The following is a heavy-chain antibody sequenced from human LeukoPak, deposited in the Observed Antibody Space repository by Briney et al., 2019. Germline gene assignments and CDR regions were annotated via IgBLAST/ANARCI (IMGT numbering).Heavy chain of an antibody. CDR3: AGDVGGATSMIDY. CDR1: GYTFTGYY. CDR2: INPNIGGT. D-gene: IGHD1-26*01. V-gene: IGHV1-2*02. J-gene: IGHJ4*02. Sequence: ASVKVSCKASGYTFTGYYMRWVRQAPGQGLEWMGWINPNIGGTNHAQKFQGRVTMARDTSISTAYTELSRLRSDDTAVYSCAGDVGGATSMIDYWGQGTLVTVSS.